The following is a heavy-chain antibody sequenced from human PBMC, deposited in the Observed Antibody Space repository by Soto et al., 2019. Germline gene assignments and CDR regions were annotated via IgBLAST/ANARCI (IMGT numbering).Heavy chain of an antibody. CDR2: VNPNDSDSHT. J-gene: IGHJ5*02. V-gene: IGHV5-51*01. CDR1: GYSFTMDW. D-gene: IGHD2-2*01. CDR3: ARHSPVVEDCIATSCYEGWFDP. Sequence: PGESLKISCQSSGYSFTMDWITWVRQMPGKGLEWMGRVNPNDSDSHTRYSPSFQGQVTISADKSISTAYLQWSSLKASDTAMYYCARHSPVVEDCIATSCYEGWFDPWGQGTLVTVS.